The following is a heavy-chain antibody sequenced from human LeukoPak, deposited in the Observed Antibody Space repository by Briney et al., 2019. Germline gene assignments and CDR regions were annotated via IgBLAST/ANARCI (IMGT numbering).Heavy chain of an antibody. V-gene: IGHV4-59*01. CDR3: ARSQWLVRWYFDL. CDR1: GGSISSYY. CDR2: IYYSGST. Sequence: PSETLSLTCTVSGGSISSYYWSWIRQPPGKGLEWIGYIYYSGSTNYNPSLKSRATISVDTSKNQFSLKLSSVTAADTAVYYCARSQWLVRWYFDLWGRGTLVTVSS. D-gene: IGHD6-19*01. J-gene: IGHJ2*01.